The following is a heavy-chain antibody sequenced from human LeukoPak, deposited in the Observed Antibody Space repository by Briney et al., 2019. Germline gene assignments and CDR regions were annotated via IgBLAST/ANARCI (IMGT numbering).Heavy chain of an antibody. D-gene: IGHD3-3*01. CDR1: GGSFSGYY. J-gene: IGHJ5*02. CDR3: ARGLQLYDFWSVPTNWFDP. Sequence: PSENLSLTCAVYGGSFSGYYWSWIRQPPGKGLEWIGEINHSGSTNYNPSLKSRVTISVDTSKNQFSLKLSSVTAADTAVYYCARGLQLYDFWSVPTNWFDPWGQGTLVTVSS. CDR2: INHSGST. V-gene: IGHV4-34*01.